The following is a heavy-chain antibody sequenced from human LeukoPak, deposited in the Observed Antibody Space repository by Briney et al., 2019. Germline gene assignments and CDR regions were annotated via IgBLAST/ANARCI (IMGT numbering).Heavy chain of an antibody. Sequence: GGSLRLSCAASGFSFSNYGMRWVRQAPGKGLRWVSTISNTGGSAYYADSVKGRFTLSRDNSNNALYLQMNSLKAEDSAVYYCAKTEYTYGYDGAFDIWGQGTMVAVSS. D-gene: IGHD5-18*01. J-gene: IGHJ3*02. V-gene: IGHV3-23*01. CDR1: GFSFSNYG. CDR2: ISNTGGSA. CDR3: AKTEYTYGYDGAFDI.